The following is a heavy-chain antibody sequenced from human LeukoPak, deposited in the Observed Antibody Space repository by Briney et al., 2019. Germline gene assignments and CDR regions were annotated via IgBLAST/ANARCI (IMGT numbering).Heavy chain of an antibody. CDR1: GFTFSSYA. V-gene: IGHV3-30*02. Sequence: PGGSLRLSCAASGFTFSSYAMSWVRQAPGKGLEWVAFIRYDGSNKYYADSVKGRFTISRDNSKNTLYLQMNSLRAEDTAVYYCAKEGGMRAAYYYYMDVWGKGTTVTISS. CDR3: AKEGGMRAAYYYYMDV. CDR2: IRYDGSNK. D-gene: IGHD2-8*01. J-gene: IGHJ6*03.